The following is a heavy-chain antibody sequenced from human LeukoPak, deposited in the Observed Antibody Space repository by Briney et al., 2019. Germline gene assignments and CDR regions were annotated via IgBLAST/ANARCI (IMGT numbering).Heavy chain of an antibody. Sequence: SETLSLTCTVSGGCISSYYWSWIRQPPGKGLEWIGYIYYSGSTNYNPSLKSRVTISVDTSKNQFSLKLSSVTAADTAVYYCARAGQWLTFDYWGQGTLVTVSS. D-gene: IGHD6-19*01. CDR2: IYYSGST. V-gene: IGHV4-59*01. CDR1: GGCISSYY. J-gene: IGHJ4*02. CDR3: ARAGQWLTFDY.